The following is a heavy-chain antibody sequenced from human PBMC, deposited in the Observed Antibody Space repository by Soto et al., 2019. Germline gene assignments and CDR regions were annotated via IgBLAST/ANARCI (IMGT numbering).Heavy chain of an antibody. D-gene: IGHD3-3*01. V-gene: IGHV3-23*01. CDR2: ISGNGGST. CDR3: AKGRAQYYDFWRGYPFDY. CDR1: GFTFSSYA. Sequence: VQLLESGGGLVQPGGSLRLSCAASGFTFSSYAMSWVRQAPGKGLEWVSAISGNGGSTYYADSVKGRFTISRDNSKNTLYMQMTSWRAEDTAVYYCAKGRAQYYDFWRGYPFDYGGRGTRVTVSS. J-gene: IGHJ4*02.